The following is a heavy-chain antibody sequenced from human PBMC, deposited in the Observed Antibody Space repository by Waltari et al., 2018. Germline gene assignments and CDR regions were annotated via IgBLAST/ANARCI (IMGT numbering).Heavy chain of an antibody. CDR2: INTNSGDT. CDR3: ARDLGSDYGNRDY. J-gene: IGHJ4*02. CDR1: GYTFTGYY. Sequence: QVHLVQSGAEVKKPGASVKVSCKASGYTFTGYYIQWVRRAPGQGLEWMGRINTNSGDTNYAQKFQGRVTLTRDTYINTAYMELSSLKSDDTAVYYCARDLGSDYGNRDYWGQGTLVTVPS. D-gene: IGHD4-17*01. V-gene: IGHV1-2*06.